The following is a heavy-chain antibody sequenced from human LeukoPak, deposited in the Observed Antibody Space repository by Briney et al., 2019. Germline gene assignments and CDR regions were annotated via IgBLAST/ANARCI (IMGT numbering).Heavy chain of an antibody. CDR3: ARSFDCSSTSCYRGWFDP. CDR2: IYPGDSDT. Sequence: GESLKISCQGSGYSFTSYWIGWVRQMPGKGLEWMGIIYPGDSDTRYSPSFQGQVTISADKSISTAYLQWSSLQASDTAMYYCARSFDCSSTSCYRGWFDPWGQGTLVTVSS. J-gene: IGHJ5*02. V-gene: IGHV5-51*01. D-gene: IGHD2-2*02. CDR1: GYSFTSYW.